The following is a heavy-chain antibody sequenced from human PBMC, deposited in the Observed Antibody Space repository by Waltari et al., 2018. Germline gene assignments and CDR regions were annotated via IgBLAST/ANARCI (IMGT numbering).Heavy chain of an antibody. J-gene: IGHJ6*04. CDR1: GFTFSSYS. CDR2: ISSSSSYI. D-gene: IGHD3-10*01. V-gene: IGHV3-21*01. Sequence: EVQLVESGGGLVKPGGSLRLSCAASGFTFSSYSMNWVRQAPGKGLGWVSSISSSSSYIYYADSVKGRFTISRDNAKNSLYLQMNSLRAEDTAVYYCARGLGFLMDVWGKGTTVTISS. CDR3: ARGLGFLMDV.